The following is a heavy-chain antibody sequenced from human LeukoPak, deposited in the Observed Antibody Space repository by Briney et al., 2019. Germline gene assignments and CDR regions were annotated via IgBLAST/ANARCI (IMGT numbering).Heavy chain of an antibody. CDR2: IYPGDSDT. D-gene: IGHD2-2*01. CDR1: GYSFTNYW. CDR3: ARHSEYQVLSSWFDP. Sequence: GESLKISCKGSGYSFTNYWIGWVRQMPGKGLEWMGIIYPGDSDTRYSPSFQGQVTISADKSISTAYLQWSSLKASDTAMYYCARHSEYQVLSSWFDPWGQGTLVTVSS. V-gene: IGHV5-51*01. J-gene: IGHJ5*02.